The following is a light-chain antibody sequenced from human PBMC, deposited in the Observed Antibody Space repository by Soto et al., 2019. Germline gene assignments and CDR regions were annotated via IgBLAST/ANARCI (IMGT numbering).Light chain of an antibody. J-gene: IGLJ1*01. V-gene: IGLV2-14*01. Sequence: QSVLTQPASVSGSPGQSITTSCTGTSSDVGGYDYVSWYQQHPGKAPKLMIYDVTNRPSGVSNRFSGSKSGNTASLTISGLQAEDEADYYCISYASINTYVFGTGTKVTV. CDR3: ISYASINTYV. CDR2: DVT. CDR1: SSDVGGYDY.